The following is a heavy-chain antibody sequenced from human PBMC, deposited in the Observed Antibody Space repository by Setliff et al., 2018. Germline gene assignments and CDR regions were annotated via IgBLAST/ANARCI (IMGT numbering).Heavy chain of an antibody. CDR1: GYTLTNYA. V-gene: IGHV1-18*01. Sequence: ASVKVSCKASGYTLTNYAIIWVRQAPGQGLESMGWISAYNGNTNYAQKFQDRVTVTTDTSTSTAYMELRSLTSDDTAVYFCARVREATTLRGYFDYWGQGTLVTVSS. J-gene: IGHJ4*02. D-gene: IGHD3-3*01. CDR2: ISAYNGNT. CDR3: ARVREATTLRGYFDY.